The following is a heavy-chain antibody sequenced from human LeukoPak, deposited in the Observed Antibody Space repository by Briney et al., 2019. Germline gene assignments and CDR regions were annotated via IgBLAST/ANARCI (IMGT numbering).Heavy chain of an antibody. CDR1: GFTFSNYG. J-gene: IGHJ4*02. CDR2: IRFDGSNK. V-gene: IGHV3-30*02. CDR3: ARGGYDILTGYYRLNYFDY. D-gene: IGHD3-9*01. Sequence: PGGSLRLSCAASGFTFSNYGVHWVRQAPGKGLEWVSFIRFDGSNKYYADSVKGRFTISRDNSKNTLYLQMNSLRAEDTAVYYCARGGYDILTGYYRLNYFDYWGQGTLVTVSS.